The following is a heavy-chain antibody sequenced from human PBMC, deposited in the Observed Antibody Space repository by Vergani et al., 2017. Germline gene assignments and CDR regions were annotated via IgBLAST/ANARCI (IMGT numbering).Heavy chain of an antibody. CDR1: GGTFSSYG. Sequence: QVQLVLSGAEVKKPGSSVKVSCKASGGTFSSYGISWVRQAPGKGLEWMAWIRPYTGHTIYAQKFQDRVTMTADTSTNTAYMELRSLRSDDTAVYFCARVAPSNSEVTPTAFDVWGQGTMVTVSS. V-gene: IGHV1-18*01. CDR3: ARVAPSNSEVTPTAFDV. J-gene: IGHJ3*01. D-gene: IGHD1-1*01. CDR2: IRPYTGHT.